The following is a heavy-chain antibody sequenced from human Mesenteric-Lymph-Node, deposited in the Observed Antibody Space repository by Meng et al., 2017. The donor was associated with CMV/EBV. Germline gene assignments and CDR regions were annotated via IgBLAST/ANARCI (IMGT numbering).Heavy chain of an antibody. Sequence: GESLKISCAASGFIFRNYGMHWVRQAPGKGLEWVSSISGPSTFIYYADSVKGRFTISRDNAKHSLNLHMNSLRDDDSAVYYCVREHDFWYGYPFDYWGQGTEVTVSS. CDR2: ISGPSTFI. CDR1: GFIFRNYG. V-gene: IGHV3-21*01. D-gene: IGHD3-3*01. CDR3: VREHDFWYGYPFDY. J-gene: IGHJ4*02.